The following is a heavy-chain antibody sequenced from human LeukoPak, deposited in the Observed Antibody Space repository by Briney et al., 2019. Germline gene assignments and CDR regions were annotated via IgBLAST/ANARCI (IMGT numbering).Heavy chain of an antibody. J-gene: IGHJ4*02. CDR2: IYYSGST. Sequence: PSETLSLTCTVSGCSISSSSYYWGWIRQPPGKGLEWIGSIYYSGSTYYNPSLKSRVTISVDTSKNQFSLKLRSVTAADTAVYYCARGGGIAANFDDWGEGTLVTVFS. D-gene: IGHD6-13*01. CDR3: ARGGGIAANFDD. CDR1: GCSISSSSYY. V-gene: IGHV4-39*07.